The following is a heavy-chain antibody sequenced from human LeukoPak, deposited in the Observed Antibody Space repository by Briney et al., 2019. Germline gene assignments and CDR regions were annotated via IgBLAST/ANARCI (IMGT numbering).Heavy chain of an antibody. Sequence: ASVKVSCKASGYTFTSYAMHWVRQAPGQRLEWMGWINAGNGSTKYSQKFQGRVTITRDTSASTAYMELSSLRSEDTAVYYCAREWSSGLWGQGTLVTVSS. CDR2: INAGNGST. J-gene: IGHJ4*02. V-gene: IGHV1-3*01. D-gene: IGHD6-19*01. CDR3: AREWSSGL. CDR1: GYTFTSYA.